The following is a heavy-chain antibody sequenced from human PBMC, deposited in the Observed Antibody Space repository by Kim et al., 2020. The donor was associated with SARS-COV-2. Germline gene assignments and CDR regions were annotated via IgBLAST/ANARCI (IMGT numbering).Heavy chain of an antibody. CDR3: ASTGTVTTWYYYYGMDV. J-gene: IGHJ6*02. V-gene: IGHV7-4-1*02. Sequence: ASVKVSCKASGYTFTSYAMNWVRQAPGQGLEWMGWINTNTGNPTYAQGFTGRFVFSLDTSVSTAYLQISSLKAEDTAVYYCASTGTVTTWYYYYGMDVWGQGTTVTVSS. CDR1: GYTFTSYA. CDR2: INTNTGNP. D-gene: IGHD4-17*01.